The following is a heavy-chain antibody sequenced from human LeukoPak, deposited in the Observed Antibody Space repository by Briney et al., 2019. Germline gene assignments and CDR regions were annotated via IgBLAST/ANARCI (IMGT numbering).Heavy chain of an antibody. Sequence: SETLSLTWAVYGESFDGYYWSWIRQPTGKGLEWIGEINHSGSTNYNPSLKSRVTISVDTSKNQFSLKLSSVTAADTAVYYCARHYTPPYSSGGYTRSHYYYYYMDVWGKGTTVTISS. CDR1: GESFDGYY. CDR3: ARHYTPPYSSGGYTRSHYYYYYMDV. CDR2: INHSGST. J-gene: IGHJ6*03. V-gene: IGHV4-34*01. D-gene: IGHD6-19*01.